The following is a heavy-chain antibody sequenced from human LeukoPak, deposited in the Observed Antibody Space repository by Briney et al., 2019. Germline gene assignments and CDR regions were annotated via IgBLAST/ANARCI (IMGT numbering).Heavy chain of an antibody. D-gene: IGHD6-6*01. V-gene: IGHV1-69*13. CDR2: IIPIFGTA. CDR3: ASPIAARPGYYYYYMDV. J-gene: IGHJ6*03. CDR1: GGTFSSYA. Sequence: SVKVSCKASGGTFSSYAISWVRQAPGQGLEWMGGIIPIFGTANHAQKFQGRVTITADESTSTAYMELSSLRSEDTAVYYCASPIAARPGYYYYYMDVWGKGTTVTVSS.